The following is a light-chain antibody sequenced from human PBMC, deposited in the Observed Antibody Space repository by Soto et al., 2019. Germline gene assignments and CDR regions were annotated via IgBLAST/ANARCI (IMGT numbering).Light chain of an antibody. CDR1: QTISSW. Sequence: DIQRTQSPSTLAGSVGDRVTITCRASQTISSWLAWYQQKPGKAPKLLIYKASTLKSGVPSRFSGSGSGTEFTLTISSLQPDDFATDYRQHLHTYPAPFG. V-gene: IGKV1-5*03. CDR3: QHLHTYPAP. CDR2: KAS. J-gene: IGKJ1*01.